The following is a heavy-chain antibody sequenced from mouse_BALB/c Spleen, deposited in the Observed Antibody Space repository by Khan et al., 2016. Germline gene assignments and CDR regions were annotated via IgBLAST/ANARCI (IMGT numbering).Heavy chain of an antibody. Sequence: QVQLQQSGPGLVQPSQSLSITCTVSGFSLTSYGVHWVRQSPGKGLEWLGVIWSGGSTDDNAAFISRLSISKDNSKSQVFFKMNSLQANYPSIYYCARNYVSIYSMDYSGQGTSVTVSS. J-gene: IGHJ4*01. V-gene: IGHV2-2*02. D-gene: IGHD1-1*01. CDR3: ARNYVSIYSMDY. CDR1: GFSLTSYG. CDR2: IWSGGST.